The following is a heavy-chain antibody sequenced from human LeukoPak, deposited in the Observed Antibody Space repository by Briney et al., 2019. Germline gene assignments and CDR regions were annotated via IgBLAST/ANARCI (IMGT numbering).Heavy chain of an antibody. V-gene: IGHV4-59*01. CDR2: MYYSGST. D-gene: IGHD2-15*01. J-gene: IGHJ4*02. CDR3: ARMVEEDYFDY. Sequence: PSETLSLTCTVPGGSLSSYYWSWIRQPPGKGLEWIGYMYYSGSTNYNPSLKSRVTILVDTSKNQFSLKLNSVSAADTAVYYCARMVEEDYFDYWGQGTLVTVSS. CDR1: GGSLSSYY.